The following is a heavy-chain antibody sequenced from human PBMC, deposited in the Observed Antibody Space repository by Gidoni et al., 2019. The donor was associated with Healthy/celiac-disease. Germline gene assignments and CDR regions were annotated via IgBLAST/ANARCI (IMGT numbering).Heavy chain of an antibody. CDR1: GFTFSNAW. V-gene: IGHV3-15*01. Sequence: EVQLVESGGGLVKPGGSLRLSCAASGFTFSNAWMSWVRRAQGKWLVWVGRIKSKTDGGTTDYAAPVKGRFTISRDDSKNTLYLQMNSLKTEDTAVYYCTTGGRSEWLFPSTGAQYYYYGMDVWGQGTTVTVSS. CDR3: TTGGRSEWLFPSTGAQYYYYGMDV. J-gene: IGHJ6*02. CDR2: IKSKTDGGTT. D-gene: IGHD3-3*01.